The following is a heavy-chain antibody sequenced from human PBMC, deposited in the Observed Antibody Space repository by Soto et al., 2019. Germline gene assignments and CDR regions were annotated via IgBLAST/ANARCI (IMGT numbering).Heavy chain of an antibody. CDR2: ISGYNGDT. D-gene: IGHD2-8*01. Sequence: QGQLVQSGAEVKKPGASVKVSCKASGYTFTRYGISWVRQAPGQGLEWMGWISGYNGDTNYAQKVQGRVTMTIDTSTSIAYMERRSLTSDDTAVYFCAKNGQPPYYYYGLDVWGQGTTVTVSS. CDR3: AKNGQPPYYYYGLDV. V-gene: IGHV1-18*01. CDR1: GYTFTRYG. J-gene: IGHJ6*02.